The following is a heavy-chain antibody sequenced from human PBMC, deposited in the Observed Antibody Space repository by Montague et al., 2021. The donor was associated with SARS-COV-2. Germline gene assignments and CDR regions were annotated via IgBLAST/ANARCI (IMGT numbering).Heavy chain of an antibody. CDR1: GGSISSSNW. Sequence: SETLSLTCAVSGGSISSSNWWSWIRQSPGKGLEWIGYINYSGSANYNPSLKSRVTISVDTSKNQLSLNLSSVTAADTAVYYCARRGVVVIPAVVEYYYGMDVWGQGTTVTVSS. CDR3: ARRGVVVIPAVVEYYYGMDV. J-gene: IGHJ6*02. V-gene: IGHV4-61*01. D-gene: IGHD2-2*01. CDR2: INYSGSA.